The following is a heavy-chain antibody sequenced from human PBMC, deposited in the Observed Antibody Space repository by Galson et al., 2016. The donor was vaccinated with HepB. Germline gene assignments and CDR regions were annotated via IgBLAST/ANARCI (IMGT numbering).Heavy chain of an antibody. CDR2: IYYSGST. J-gene: IGHJ4*02. Sequence: SETLSLTCSVSGGSITTYYWSWIRQPPGKGLEWIGNIYYSGSTKYNPSLKSRVSISVDILKHQFSLKVNSVTAADTAVYFCARAGGSGSPSYYFDYWGRGTLVTVSS. D-gene: IGHD3-10*01. V-gene: IGHV4-59*08. CDR1: GGSITTYY. CDR3: ARAGGSGSPSYYFDY.